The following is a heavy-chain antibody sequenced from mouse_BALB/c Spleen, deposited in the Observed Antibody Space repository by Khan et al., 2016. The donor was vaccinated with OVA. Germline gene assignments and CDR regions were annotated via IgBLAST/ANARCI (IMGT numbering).Heavy chain of an antibody. CDR1: GFAFSSYD. J-gene: IGHJ3*01. CDR3: ARPSYYGNPWFTY. V-gene: IGHV5-9*02. Sequence: EVELVESGGGLVKPGGSLKLSCAPSGFAFSSYDMSWVRQTPEKRLEWVATISGTGIYTYYPDSVRGRFPISRANARNTLYLQMSSLRSEDTALYYCARPSYYGNPWFTYWGQGTLVTVSA. CDR2: ISGTGIYT. D-gene: IGHD2-10*01.